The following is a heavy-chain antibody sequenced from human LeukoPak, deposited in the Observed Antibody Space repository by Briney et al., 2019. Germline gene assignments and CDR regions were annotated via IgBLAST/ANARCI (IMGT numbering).Heavy chain of an antibody. CDR1: GNTFSGYY. J-gene: IGHJ4*02. D-gene: IGHD4-11*01. CDR3: ARPYDYKYFDY. CDR2: INPNSGGT. Sequence: ASVKVSCKASGNTFSGYYMHLVRQAPGQGLEWMGWINPNSGGTNYAQKFQGRVTLTRDMSTSTAYMELTRLTSDDTAVYYCARPYDYKYFDYWGQGTLVTVSS. V-gene: IGHV1-2*02.